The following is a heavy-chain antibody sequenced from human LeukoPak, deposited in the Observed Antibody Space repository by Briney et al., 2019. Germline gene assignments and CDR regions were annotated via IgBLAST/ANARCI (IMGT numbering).Heavy chain of an antibody. J-gene: IGHJ4*02. D-gene: IGHD3-22*01. Sequence: GRSLRLSCAASGFTFDDYVMHWVRPAPGKGLEWVSGISWNSGSIGYADSVKGRFTISRDNAKNSLYLQMNSLRAEDTAVYYCAKDSSSGYLYCFDYWGQGSLVTVSS. CDR2: ISWNSGSI. CDR3: AKDSSSGYLYCFDY. CDR1: GFTFDDYV. V-gene: IGHV3-9*01.